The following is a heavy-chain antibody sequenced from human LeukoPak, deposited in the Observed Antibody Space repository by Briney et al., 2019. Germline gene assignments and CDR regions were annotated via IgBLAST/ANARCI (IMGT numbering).Heavy chain of an antibody. J-gene: IGHJ4*02. CDR3: AKALDVTIAAAGTPPFDY. Sequence: GGSLRLSCAASGFTFSSYAMSWVRQAPGKGLEWVSAISGSGGSTYYADSVKGRFTISRDNSKNTLYLQMNSLRAEDTAVYYCAKALDVTIAAAGTPPFDYWGQGTLVTVSS. V-gene: IGHV3-23*01. D-gene: IGHD6-13*01. CDR1: GFTFSSYA. CDR2: ISGSGGST.